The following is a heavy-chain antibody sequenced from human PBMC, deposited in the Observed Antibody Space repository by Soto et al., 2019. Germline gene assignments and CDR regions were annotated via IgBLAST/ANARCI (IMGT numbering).Heavy chain of an antibody. J-gene: IGHJ4*01. CDR1: GYTFTNYG. D-gene: IGHD6-6*01. Sequence: QVQLVQSGAEVKKPGASVKVSCKASGYTFTNYGINWVPQAPGQGLEWLGWVSAYNGERRYAPRVQARVIMTTDTYTTTAYMELRSLRSDHTAVYYCSRGTSIPASGDYWGQGTLVTVSS. CDR3: SRGTSIPASGDY. V-gene: IGHV1-18*01. CDR2: VSAYNGER.